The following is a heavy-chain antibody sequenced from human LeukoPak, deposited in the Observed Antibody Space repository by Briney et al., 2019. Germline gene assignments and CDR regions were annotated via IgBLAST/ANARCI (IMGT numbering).Heavy chain of an antibody. CDR2: ISGSGGST. CDR3: AKPIQLWSPFDY. CDR1: GFTFSNYA. Sequence: GGSLRLSCVASGFTFSNYAMSWVRQAPGKGLEGVSAISGSGGSTYYADSVKGRFTISRDNPKNTLYLQMNILRAEDTAVYYCAKPIQLWSPFDYWGQGTLVTVSS. D-gene: IGHD5-18*01. J-gene: IGHJ4*02. V-gene: IGHV3-23*01.